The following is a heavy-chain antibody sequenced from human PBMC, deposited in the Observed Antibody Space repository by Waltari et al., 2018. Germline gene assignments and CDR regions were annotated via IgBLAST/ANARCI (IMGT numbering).Heavy chain of an antibody. V-gene: IGHV4-39*01. Sequence: QLQLQESGPGLVKPSETLSLTCTVSGGSTSSSSSYWGWIRQPPGKGLEWIGSIYYSGSTYYNPSLKSRVTISVDTSKNQFSLKLSSVTAADTAVYYCARHGITVAFDYWGQGTLVTVSS. D-gene: IGHD4-17*01. CDR3: ARHGITVAFDY. CDR1: GGSTSSSSSY. J-gene: IGHJ4*02. CDR2: IYYSGST.